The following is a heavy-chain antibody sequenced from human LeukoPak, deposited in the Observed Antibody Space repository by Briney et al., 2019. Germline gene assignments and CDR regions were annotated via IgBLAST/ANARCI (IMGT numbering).Heavy chain of an antibody. V-gene: IGHV3-33*08. CDR3: ARGDTAGYYFDY. CDR2: IWYDGSNK. CDR1: GFTFSSCG. J-gene: IGHJ4*02. Sequence: GGSLRLSCAASGFTFSSCGMHWVRQAQGNGLDCVTVIWYDGSNKYYADCVKGLFTISSDNSKNTLTLQINSLRPEDTAVYYCARGDTAGYYFDYWGQGTLVTVSS. D-gene: IGHD5-18*01.